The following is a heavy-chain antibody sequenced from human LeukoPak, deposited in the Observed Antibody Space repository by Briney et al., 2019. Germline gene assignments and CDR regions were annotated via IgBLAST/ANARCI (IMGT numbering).Heavy chain of an antibody. Sequence: ASVKVSCKVSGYTLTELSMHWVRQAPGKGLEWMGGFDPEDGETIYAQKFQGRVTMTEDTSTDTAYMELSSLRSEDTAVYYCATAVDCSSTSCYEDWFDPWGRGTLVTVSS. CDR2: FDPEDGET. J-gene: IGHJ5*02. CDR1: GYTLTELS. CDR3: ATAVDCSSTSCYEDWFDP. V-gene: IGHV1-24*01. D-gene: IGHD2-2*01.